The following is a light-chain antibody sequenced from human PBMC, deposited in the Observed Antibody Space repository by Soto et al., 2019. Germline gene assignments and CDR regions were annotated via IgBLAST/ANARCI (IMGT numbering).Light chain of an antibody. CDR3: AAWDDSLNGHVV. V-gene: IGLV1-44*01. CDR2: GNN. Sequence: QSVLTQPPSASVTPGQRVTISCSGSSSNIGRNTLNWYQQLPGTAPKLLIYGNNQRPSGVPDRFSGSKSGTSASLAISGLQSEDEADYYCAAWDDSLNGHVVFGGGTKLTVL. CDR1: SSNIGRNT. J-gene: IGLJ2*01.